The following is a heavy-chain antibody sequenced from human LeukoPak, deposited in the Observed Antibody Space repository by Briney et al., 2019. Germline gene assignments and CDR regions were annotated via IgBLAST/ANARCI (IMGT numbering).Heavy chain of an antibody. Sequence: PGGSLRLSCAASGFTVINNYMRWVRQAPGKGLEWVSFIYSGDSTYSADSVMGRFTISRDSSKNTVHLQMNSLRAEDTAVYYCARDGGSGTSTGYNGYYYYGMDVWGQGTTVTVSS. CDR1: GFTVINNY. J-gene: IGHJ6*02. CDR3: ARDGGSGTSTGYNGYYYYGMDV. D-gene: IGHD3-9*01. CDR2: IYSGDST. V-gene: IGHV3-66*01.